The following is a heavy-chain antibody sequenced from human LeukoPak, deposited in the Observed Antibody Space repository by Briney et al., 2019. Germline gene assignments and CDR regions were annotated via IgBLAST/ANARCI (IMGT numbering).Heavy chain of an antibody. D-gene: IGHD3-22*01. Sequence: GGSLRLSCAASGFTFSSYGMHWVRQAPGKGLEWVAVISYDGSNKYYADSVKGRFTISRDNSKNTLYLQMNSLRAEDTAVYYCAKVGDSSGYDYWGQGTLVTVCS. CDR1: GFTFSSYG. CDR2: ISYDGSNK. V-gene: IGHV3-30*18. CDR3: AKVGDSSGYDY. J-gene: IGHJ4*02.